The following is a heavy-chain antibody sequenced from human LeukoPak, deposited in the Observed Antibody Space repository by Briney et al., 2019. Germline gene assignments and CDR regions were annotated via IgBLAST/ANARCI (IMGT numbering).Heavy chain of an antibody. CDR3: ARAYSSSWFSYGMDV. CDR2: IYHSGST. Sequence: PSETLSLTCAVSGGSISSGGYSWSWIRQPPGKGLEWTGYIYHSGSTYYNPSLKSRVTISVDRSKNQFSLKLSSVTAADTAVYYCARAYSSSWFSYGMDVWGQGTTVTVSS. V-gene: IGHV4-30-2*01. D-gene: IGHD6-13*01. J-gene: IGHJ6*02. CDR1: GGSISSGGYS.